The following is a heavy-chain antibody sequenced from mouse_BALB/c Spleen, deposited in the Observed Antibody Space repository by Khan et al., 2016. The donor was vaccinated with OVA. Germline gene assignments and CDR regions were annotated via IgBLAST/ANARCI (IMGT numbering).Heavy chain of an antibody. V-gene: IGHV3-2*02. J-gene: IGHJ2*01. Sequence: EVQLQESGPGLVKPSQSLSLTCTVTGYSITSGYAWNWIRQFPGNKLEWMGYISYSGVTSYTPSLKSRISITRDISKNQFFLQLNSVTTEDTATYYCARGNYYGYYFDYWGQGTTLTVSS. CDR3: ARGNYYGYYFDY. D-gene: IGHD1-1*01. CDR2: ISYSGVT. CDR1: GYSITSGYA.